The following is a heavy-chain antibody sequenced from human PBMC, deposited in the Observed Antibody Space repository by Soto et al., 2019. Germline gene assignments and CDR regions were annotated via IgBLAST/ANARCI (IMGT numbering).Heavy chain of an antibody. J-gene: IGHJ2*01. CDR1: GGSISSGGYY. V-gene: IGHV4-31*03. D-gene: IGHD6-6*01. Sequence: QMQLQESGPGLVKPSQTLSLTCTVSGGSISSGGYYWSWIRQHPGNGLEWIGYIYYSGSTYYNPSLKSRVTISVDTSKNQFSLKLSSVTAADTAVYYCARGGLAARPGWYFDLWGRGTLVTVSS. CDR3: ARGGLAARPGWYFDL. CDR2: IYYSGST.